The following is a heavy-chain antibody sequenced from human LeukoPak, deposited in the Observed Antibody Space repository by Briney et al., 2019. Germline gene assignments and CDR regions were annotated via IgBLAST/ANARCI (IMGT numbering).Heavy chain of an antibody. J-gene: IGHJ4*02. CDR1: GGTFSSYA. D-gene: IGHD6-13*01. CDR2: IIPIFGTA. CDR3: ARDGERIAAAHTLGY. Sequence: ASVKVSCKASGGTFSSYAISWVRQAPGQGLEWMGGIIPIFGTANYAQKFQGRVTITADESTSTAYMELSSLRSEDTAVYYCARDGERIAAAHTLGYWGQGTLVTVSS. V-gene: IGHV1-69*13.